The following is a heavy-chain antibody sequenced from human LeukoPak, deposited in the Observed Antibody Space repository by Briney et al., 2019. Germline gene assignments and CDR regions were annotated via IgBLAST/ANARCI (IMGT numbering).Heavy chain of an antibody. D-gene: IGHD3-22*01. Sequence: GGSLRLSCAASGFTFSSYAMHWVRQAPGKGLEWVAVISYDGSNKYYADSVKGRFTISRDNSKNTLYLQMNSLRAEDTAVYYCAREQKRYYYDSSGYCLDYWGQGTLVTVSS. CDR2: ISYDGSNK. J-gene: IGHJ4*02. V-gene: IGHV3-30*04. CDR1: GFTFSSYA. CDR3: AREQKRYYYDSSGYCLDY.